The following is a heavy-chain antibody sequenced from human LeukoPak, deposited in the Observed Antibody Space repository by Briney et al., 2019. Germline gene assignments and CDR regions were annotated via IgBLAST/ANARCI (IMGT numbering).Heavy chain of an antibody. CDR2: IYTSENT. CDR1: GGSLTSSY. V-gene: IGHV4-4*07. J-gene: IGHJ4*02. CDR3: ARGASGSSHQFDY. D-gene: IGHD1-26*01. Sequence: SETLSLTCTVSGGSLTSSYWSWLRQPAGKGLEWIGRIYTSENTNYNPSLKSRVTMSLDTSKNQFSLKLSSVTAADTAVYYCARGASGSSHQFDYWGQGTLVTVSS.